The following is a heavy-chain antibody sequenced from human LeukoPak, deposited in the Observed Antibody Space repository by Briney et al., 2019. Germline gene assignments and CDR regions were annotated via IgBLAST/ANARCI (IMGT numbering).Heavy chain of an antibody. V-gene: IGHV3-48*01. J-gene: IGHJ6*03. Sequence: GGSLRLSCAASGFTFSSYSMNWVRQAPGKGLEWVSYISSSSSTIYYADSVKGRFTISRDNAKNSLYLQMNSLRAEDTAVYYCARVPRIAAIGYYYYYYYMDVWGKGTTVTVSS. CDR3: ARVPRIAAIGYYYYYYYMDV. CDR2: ISSSSSTI. D-gene: IGHD6-25*01. CDR1: GFTFSSYS.